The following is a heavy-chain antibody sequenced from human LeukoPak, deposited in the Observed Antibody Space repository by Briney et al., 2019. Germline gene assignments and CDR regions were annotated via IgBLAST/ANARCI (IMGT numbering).Heavy chain of an antibody. CDR1: GFTFSSYA. J-gene: IGHJ4*02. D-gene: IGHD3-22*01. CDR2: ISGSGGST. V-gene: IGHV3-23*01. CDR3: AKEHYYDSSGYPEYFDY. Sequence: GGSLRLSCAASGFTFSSYAMSWVRQAPGKGLEWVSAISGSGGSTYYADSVRGRLTISRDNSKNTLYLQMNSLRAEDTAVYYCAKEHYYDSSGYPEYFDYWGQGTLVTVSS.